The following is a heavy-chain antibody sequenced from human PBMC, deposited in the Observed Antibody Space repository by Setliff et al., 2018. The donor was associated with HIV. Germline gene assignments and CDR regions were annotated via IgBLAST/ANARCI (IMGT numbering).Heavy chain of an antibody. V-gene: IGHV5-51*01. CDR2: IYPGDSDT. CDR1: GYRFSSNW. D-gene: IGHD3-22*01. CDR3: ARSNRGYDSRGFYRENWFDP. J-gene: IGHJ5*02. Sequence: PGESLKISCKASGYRFSSNWIGWVRQMPGKGLEWMGIIYPGDSDTRYSPSFQGQVTISVDKSLDSAYLQWNTLKASDTAMYYCARSNRGYDSRGFYRENWFDPWGQGTQVTVSS.